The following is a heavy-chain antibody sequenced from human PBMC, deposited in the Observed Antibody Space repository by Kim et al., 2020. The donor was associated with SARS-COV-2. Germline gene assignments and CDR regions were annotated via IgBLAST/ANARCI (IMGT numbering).Heavy chain of an antibody. CDR3: ARGRGTLRFLEWLLTPDY. CDR1: GFTFSSYG. Sequence: GGSLRLSCAASGFTFSSYGMHWVRQAPGKGLEWVAVIWYDGSNKYYADSVKGRFTISRDNSKNTLYLQMNSLRAEDTAVYYCARGRGTLRFLEWLLTPDYWGQGTLVTVSS. J-gene: IGHJ4*02. V-gene: IGHV3-33*08. D-gene: IGHD3-3*01. CDR2: IWYDGSNK.